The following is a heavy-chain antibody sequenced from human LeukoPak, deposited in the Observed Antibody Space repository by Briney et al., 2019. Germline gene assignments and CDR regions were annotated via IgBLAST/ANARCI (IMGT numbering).Heavy chain of an antibody. V-gene: IGHV6-1*01. Sequence: SQTLSLTCAISVDSVSSNSAAWNWIRQSPSRGLEWLVKTYYRSKWYNDYAVSVKSRITINPDTSKNQFSLQLNSVTPEDTAVYYCARDRYYYVSGSSYYFDYWGQGTLVTVSS. CDR1: VDSVSSNSAA. CDR3: ARDRYYYVSGSSYYFDY. CDR2: TYYRSKWYN. J-gene: IGHJ4*02. D-gene: IGHD3-10*01.